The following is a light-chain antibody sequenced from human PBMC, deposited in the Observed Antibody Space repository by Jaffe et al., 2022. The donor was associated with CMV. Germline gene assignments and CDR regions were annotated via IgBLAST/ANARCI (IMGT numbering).Light chain of an antibody. J-gene: IGLJ2*01. CDR2: EVD. CDR3: CSYAGTTTFRI. CDR1: SSDVGSYNL. V-gene: IGLV2-23*02. Sequence: QSALTQPASVSGSPGQSITISCTGTSSDVGSYNLVSWYRQHPGKAPQLILFEVDRRPSGVSDRFSGYKSGNTASLAISGLQAEDEADYYCCSYAGTTTFRIFGGGTKVTVL.